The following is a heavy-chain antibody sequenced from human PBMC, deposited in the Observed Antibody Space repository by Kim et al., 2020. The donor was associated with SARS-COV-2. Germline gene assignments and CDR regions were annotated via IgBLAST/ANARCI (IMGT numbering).Heavy chain of an antibody. V-gene: IGHV3-30*18. CDR1: GFTFSSYG. J-gene: IGHJ3*02. Sequence: GGSLRLSCAASGFTFSSYGMHWVRQAPGKGLEWVAVISYDGSNKYYADSVKGRFTISRDNSKNTLYLQMNSLRAEDTAVYYCAKDSSITMIVYDIWGQGTMVTVSS. D-gene: IGHD3-22*01. CDR3: AKDSSITMIVYDI. CDR2: ISYDGSNK.